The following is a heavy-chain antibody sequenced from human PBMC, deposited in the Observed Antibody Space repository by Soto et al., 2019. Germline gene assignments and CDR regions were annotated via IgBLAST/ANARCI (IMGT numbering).Heavy chain of an antibody. J-gene: IGHJ4*02. CDR3: ARGRDWYYYDSSGYYTLDY. CDR2: ISAYNGNT. V-gene: IGHV1-18*04. CDR1: GYTFTSYG. D-gene: IGHD3-22*01. Sequence: GASVKVSCKASGYTFTSYGTSWVRQAPGQGLEWMGWISAYNGNTNYAQKLQGRVTMTTDTSTSTAYMELRSLRSDDTAVYYCARGRDWYYYDSSGYYTLDYWGQGTLVTVSS.